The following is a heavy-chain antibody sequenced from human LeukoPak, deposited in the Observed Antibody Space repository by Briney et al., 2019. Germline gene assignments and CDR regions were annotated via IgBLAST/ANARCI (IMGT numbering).Heavy chain of an antibody. Sequence: GGSLRLSCAASGFTFDDYAMHWVRHAPGKGLEWMAGISWNSGSIGYADSVKGRFTISRDNAKNSLYLQMNSLRAEDTALYYCAKARRIQLWFNGLDYWGQGTLVTVSS. CDR3: AKARRIQLWFNGLDY. D-gene: IGHD5-18*01. CDR1: GFTFDDYA. J-gene: IGHJ4*02. V-gene: IGHV3-9*01. CDR2: ISWNSGSI.